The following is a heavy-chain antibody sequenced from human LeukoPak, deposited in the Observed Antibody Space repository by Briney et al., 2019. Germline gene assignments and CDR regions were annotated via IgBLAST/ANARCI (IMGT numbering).Heavy chain of an antibody. V-gene: IGHV3-48*01. J-gene: IGHJ4*02. CDR3: KREPHALDV. D-gene: IGHD1-14*01. CDR1: GFTFSSYS. Sequence: PGGSLRLSCAASGFTFSSYSMNWVRQAPGKGLEWVSYITSTSTIYYADSVMGRFTISRDNATNSLYLLMNSMSGEATAVYYCKREPHALDVWGQGTLVSVSS. CDR2: ITSTSTI.